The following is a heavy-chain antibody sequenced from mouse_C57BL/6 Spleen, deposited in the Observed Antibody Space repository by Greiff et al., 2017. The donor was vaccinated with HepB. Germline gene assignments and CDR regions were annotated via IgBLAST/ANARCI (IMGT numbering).Heavy chain of an antibody. V-gene: IGHV1-82*01. CDR1: GYSFSSSW. Sequence: VKLMESGPELVKPGASVKISCKASGYSFSSSWMNWVKQRPGKGLVWIGRIYPGDGDTNYNGKFKGKATLTADKSSSTAYMQISSLTSEDSAVYFCARGGFITTVVADYWGQGTTLTVSS. J-gene: IGHJ2*01. CDR3: ARGGFITTVVADY. D-gene: IGHD1-1*01. CDR2: IYPGDGDT.